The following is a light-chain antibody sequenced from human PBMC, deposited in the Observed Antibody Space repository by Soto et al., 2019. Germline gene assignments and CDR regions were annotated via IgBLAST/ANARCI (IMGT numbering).Light chain of an antibody. CDR2: EVT. V-gene: IGLV2-14*01. CDR3: SSYTSSSTLL. J-gene: IGLJ3*02. Sequence: QSALTQPASVSGSPGQSITISCTGTSSDVGGYNYVSWYQQHPGKGPKLMIYEVTNRPSGVSNRFSGSKSGNTASLTISGLQADDETDYYCSSYTSSSTLLFGGGTKLTV. CDR1: SSDVGGYNY.